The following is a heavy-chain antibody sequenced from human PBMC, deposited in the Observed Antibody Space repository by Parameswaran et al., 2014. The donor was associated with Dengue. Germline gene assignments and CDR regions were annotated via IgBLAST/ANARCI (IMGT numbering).Heavy chain of an antibody. Sequence: VRQMPGKGLEWMGIIYPGDSDTRYSPSFQGQVTISADKSISTAYLQWSSLKASDTAMYYCAVGEYGSGNYYKVKGDYYYYGLDVWGQGPRHRLL. D-gene: IGHD3-10*01. CDR3: AVGEYGSGNYYKVKGDYYYYGLDV. J-gene: IGHJ6*02. CDR2: IYPGDSDT. V-gene: IGHV5-51*01.